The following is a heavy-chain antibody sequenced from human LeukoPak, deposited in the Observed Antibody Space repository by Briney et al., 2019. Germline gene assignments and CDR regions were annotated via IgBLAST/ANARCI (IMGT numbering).Heavy chain of an antibody. CDR2: IYTSGST. CDR3: ARLTYYYGSGYGMDV. V-gene: IGHV4-61*02. J-gene: IGHJ6*02. CDR1: GGSISSGSYY. D-gene: IGHD3-10*01. Sequence: PSETLSLTCTVSGGSISSGSYYWSWIRQPAGKGLEWIGRIYTSGSTNYNPSLKSRVTISVDTSKNQFSLKLSSVTAADTAVYYCARLTYYYGSGYGMDVWGQGTTVTVSS.